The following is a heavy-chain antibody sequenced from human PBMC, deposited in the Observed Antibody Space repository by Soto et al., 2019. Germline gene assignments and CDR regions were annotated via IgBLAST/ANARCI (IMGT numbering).Heavy chain of an antibody. CDR2: MYYSGTT. J-gene: IGHJ6*03. CDR3: ARSEIAAAGRWDYYYYYMDV. D-gene: IGHD6-13*01. V-gene: IGHV4-39*01. Sequence: SETLSLTCTVSGGSISSSDFYWGWLRQTPGKGLEFIGSMYYSGTTYYNPSLKSRVTISVDTSKNQFTLKLISVTAADTAVYYCARSEIAAAGRWDYYYYYMDVWGKGTTVTVSS. CDR1: GGSISSSDFY.